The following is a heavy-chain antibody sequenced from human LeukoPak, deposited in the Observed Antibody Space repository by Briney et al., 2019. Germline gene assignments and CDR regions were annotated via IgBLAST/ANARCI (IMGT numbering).Heavy chain of an antibody. CDR1: VGSISSYY. D-gene: IGHD3-22*01. CDR2: IYYSGST. V-gene: IGHV4-59*01. Sequence: PSETLSLTCTVSVGSISSYYWSWIRQPSGKGLEWIGYIYYSGSTNYNPSLKSRVTISVDTSKNQFSLKLSSVTAADTAVYYCARESNYYDSSGYYYAGGSYYYYYMDVWGKGTTVTVSS. CDR3: ARESNYYDSSGYYYAGGSYYYYYMDV. J-gene: IGHJ6*03.